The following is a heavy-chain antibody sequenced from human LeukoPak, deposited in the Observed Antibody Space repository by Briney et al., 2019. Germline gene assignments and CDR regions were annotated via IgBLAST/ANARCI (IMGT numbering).Heavy chain of an antibody. CDR3: ASIGGYYYFFDY. CDR1: SGSISTSNYY. J-gene: IGHJ4*02. CDR2: IFYSGST. V-gene: IGHV4-39*07. D-gene: IGHD3-22*01. Sequence: SETLSLTCTVSSGSISTSNYYWGWVRQPPGKALEWIGNIFYSGSTCYSPPLKSRVTISLDTSRNQFSLKLSSVTAADTAVYYCASIGGYYYFFDYWGQGTLVTVSS.